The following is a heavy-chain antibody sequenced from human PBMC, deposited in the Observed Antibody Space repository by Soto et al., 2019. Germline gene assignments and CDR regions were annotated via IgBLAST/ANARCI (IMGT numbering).Heavy chain of an antibody. Sequence: EVQLVESGGNLVQSGGSLRLTCVGSGFTFNNFWMSWVRQAPGKGLEWVANINQDGSEKYYVDSVKGRFTISRDRPRNSLSLKMDSLGVEAAGIYYCTKDGSGTMNNWGQGTLVTVSS. V-gene: IGHV3-7*01. CDR3: TKDGSGTMNN. D-gene: IGHD1-1*01. J-gene: IGHJ4*02. CDR1: GFTFNNFW. CDR2: INQDGSEK.